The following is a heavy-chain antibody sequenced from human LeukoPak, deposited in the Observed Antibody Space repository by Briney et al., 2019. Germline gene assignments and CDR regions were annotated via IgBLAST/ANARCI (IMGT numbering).Heavy chain of an antibody. CDR1: GFTFTSYG. D-gene: IGHD6-19*01. CDR3: ARDLSIAVFDY. J-gene: IGHJ4*02. CDR2: IWYDGRNK. Sequence: GRSLRLSCAASGFTFTSYGMHWVRQAPGKGLEWVAVIWYDGRNKYYVDSVKGRFTISKDNSKNTVYLQMNSLRAEDTAVYFCARDLSIAVFDYWGQGTLVTVSS. V-gene: IGHV3-33*01.